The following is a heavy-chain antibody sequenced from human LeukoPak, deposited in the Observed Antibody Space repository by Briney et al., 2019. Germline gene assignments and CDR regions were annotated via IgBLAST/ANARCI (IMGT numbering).Heavy chain of an antibody. D-gene: IGHD3-3*01. Sequence: SETLSLTCTVSGGSISSYYWSWIRQPPGKGLEWIGYIYYSGSTNYNPSLKSRVTISVDTSKNQFSLKLSSVTAADTAVYYCARVRDFWSGYYDAFDIWGQGTMVTVSS. CDR3: ARVRDFWSGYYDAFDI. J-gene: IGHJ3*02. V-gene: IGHV4-59*01. CDR1: GGSISSYY. CDR2: IYYSGST.